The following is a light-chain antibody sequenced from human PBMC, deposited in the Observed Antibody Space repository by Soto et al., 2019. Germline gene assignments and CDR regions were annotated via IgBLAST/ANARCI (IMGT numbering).Light chain of an antibody. J-gene: IGLJ2*01. CDR2: DVS. CDR1: SSDVGGYNY. Sequence: QPASVSGSPGQSITISCTGTSSDVGGYNYVSWYQQHPGKAPKLMIYDVSNRPSGVSNRFSVSKSGNTASLTISGLQAEDEADYYCSSYTSSSTLVFGGGTKLTVL. CDR3: SSYTSSSTLV. V-gene: IGLV2-14*01.